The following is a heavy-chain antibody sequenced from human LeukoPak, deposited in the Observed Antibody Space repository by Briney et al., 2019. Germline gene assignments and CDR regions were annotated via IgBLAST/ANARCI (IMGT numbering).Heavy chain of an antibody. J-gene: IGHJ4*02. CDR3: ARAGYDSSGYSTYYFDY. CDR2: IYYSGST. V-gene: IGHV4-31*02. Sequence: SWVRQHPGKGLEWIGYIYYSGSTYYNPSLKSRVTISIDTSKNQFSLKLSSVTAADTAVYYCARAGYDSSGYSTYYFDYWGQGTLVTVSS. D-gene: IGHD3-22*01.